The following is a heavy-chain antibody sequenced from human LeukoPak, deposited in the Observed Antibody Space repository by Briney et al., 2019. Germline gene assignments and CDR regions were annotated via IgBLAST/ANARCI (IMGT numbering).Heavy chain of an antibody. CDR1: GYCFTNFW. Sequence: GESLEICCKGSGYCFTNFWIGWVRQMPGKGLEWMGIIYPGDSDTRYSPSFQGQVTISADKSISTAYVQWSSLQASDTAIYYCTKPRRVGAGNSGFYSWGQGTMVTVSS. D-gene: IGHD1-26*01. J-gene: IGHJ3*02. CDR3: TKPRRVGAGNSGFYS. V-gene: IGHV5-51*01. CDR2: IYPGDSDT.